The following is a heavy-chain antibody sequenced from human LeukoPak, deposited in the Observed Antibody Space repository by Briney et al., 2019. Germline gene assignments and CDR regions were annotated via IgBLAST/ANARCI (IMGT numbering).Heavy chain of an antibody. J-gene: IGHJ5*02. CDR2: INHSGST. D-gene: IGHD1-26*01. CDR1: GGSISSYY. CDR3: ARGLGSRLGAATTFWFDP. V-gene: IGHV4-34*01. Sequence: SETLSLTCTVSGGSISSYYWSWIRQPPGKGLEWIGEINHSGSTNYNPSLKSRVTISVDTSKNQFSLKLSSVTAADTAVYYCARGLGSRLGAATTFWFDPWGQGTLVTVSS.